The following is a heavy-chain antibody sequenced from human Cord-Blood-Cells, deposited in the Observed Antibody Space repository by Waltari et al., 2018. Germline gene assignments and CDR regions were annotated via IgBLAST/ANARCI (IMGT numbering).Heavy chain of an antibody. Sequence: QVQLQQWGAGLLKPSETLSLTCAVYGGSFSGHYWSWIRQPPGKGLEWIGENNHSGSTNYNPSLKSRVTISVDTSKNQFSLKLSSVTAADTAVYYCASSGAGNWYFDLWGRGTLVTVSS. V-gene: IGHV4-34*01. CDR3: ASSGAGNWYFDL. CDR1: GGSFSGHY. J-gene: IGHJ2*01. CDR2: NNHSGST. D-gene: IGHD7-27*01.